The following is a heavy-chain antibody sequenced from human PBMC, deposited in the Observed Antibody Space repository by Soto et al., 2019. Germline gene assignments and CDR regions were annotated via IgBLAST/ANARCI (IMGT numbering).Heavy chain of an antibody. Sequence: GECLTISCTCSGYSFTRYWIGWVRQMPGKGLEWMGIIYPGDSDTRYSPSFQGQVTISADKSISTAYLQWSSLKASDTAMYYCARHWGSPRGSHYYGMDVWGQGTTVTVSS. CDR3: ARHWGSPRGSHYYGMDV. V-gene: IGHV5-51*01. D-gene: IGHD1-26*01. CDR1: GYSFTRYW. J-gene: IGHJ6*02. CDR2: IYPGDSDT.